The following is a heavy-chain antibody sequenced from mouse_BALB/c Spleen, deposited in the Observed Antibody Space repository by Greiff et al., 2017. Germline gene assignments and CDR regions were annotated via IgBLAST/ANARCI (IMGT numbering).Heavy chain of an antibody. V-gene: IGHV1-67*01. CDR3: ARGMITTGAMDY. CDR2: ISTYYGNT. D-gene: IGHD2-4*01. Sequence: LVESGPELVRPGVSVKISCKGSGYTFTDYAMHWVKQSHAKSLEWIGVISTYYGNTNYNQKFKGKATMTVDKSSSTAYMELARLTSEDSAIYYCARGMITTGAMDYWGQGTSVTVSS. J-gene: IGHJ4*01. CDR1: GYTFTDYA.